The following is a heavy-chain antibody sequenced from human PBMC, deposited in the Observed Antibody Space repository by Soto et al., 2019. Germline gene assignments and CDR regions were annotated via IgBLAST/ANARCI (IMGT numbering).Heavy chain of an antibody. Sequence: GGSLRLSCAASALPFTDYSMHWVRQAPGKGLEWVAEIWYDGSNEYYGDSVKGRFTISRDNSKNTLYLQLNSLRAEDTAVYYCARVPEAGRPLFDYWGQGALVTVSS. J-gene: IGHJ4*02. CDR3: ARVPEAGRPLFDY. D-gene: IGHD6-6*01. CDR1: ALPFTDYS. CDR2: IWYDGSNE. V-gene: IGHV3-33*08.